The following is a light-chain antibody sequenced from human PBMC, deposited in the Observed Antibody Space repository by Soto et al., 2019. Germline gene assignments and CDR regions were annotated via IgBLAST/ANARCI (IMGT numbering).Light chain of an antibody. CDR3: RSYTSSNTLV. V-gene: IGLV2-14*01. Sequence: QSVLTQPASVSGSPGQSITISCTGTSSDVGGYNYVSWYLQHPGKAPKLMMFEVNNRPSGVSNRFSGSKSGNTASLTISGLQAEDEDDYYCRSYTSSNTLVFGTGTKLTVL. CDR2: EVN. CDR1: SSDVGGYNY. J-gene: IGLJ1*01.